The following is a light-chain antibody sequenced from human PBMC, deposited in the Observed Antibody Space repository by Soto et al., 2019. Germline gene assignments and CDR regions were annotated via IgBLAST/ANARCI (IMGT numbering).Light chain of an antibody. CDR1: QGIISY. CDR3: QQYYSYPRT. J-gene: IGKJ3*01. CDR2: AAS. V-gene: IGKV1-8*01. Sequence: AIRMTQSPSSLSASTGDRVTITCLASQGIISYLAWYQQKPGKAPKLLIYAASTLQSGVPSRFSGSGSGTDFTLTISCLQSEDFANYYCQQYYSYPRTFGPGTKVDIK.